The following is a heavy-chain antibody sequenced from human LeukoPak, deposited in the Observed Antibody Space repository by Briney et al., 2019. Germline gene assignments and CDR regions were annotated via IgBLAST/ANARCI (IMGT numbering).Heavy chain of an antibody. CDR1: GGSFSGYY. D-gene: IGHD6-6*01. J-gene: IGHJ4*02. CDR2: INHSGST. CDR3: ARVGYSSSIDY. V-gene: IGHV4-34*01. Sequence: SETLSLTCAVYGGSFSGYYWSWIRQAPGKGLEWIGEINHSGSTNYNPSLKSRVTISVDTSKNQFSLKLSSVTAADTAVYYCARVGYSSSIDYWGQGTLVTVSS.